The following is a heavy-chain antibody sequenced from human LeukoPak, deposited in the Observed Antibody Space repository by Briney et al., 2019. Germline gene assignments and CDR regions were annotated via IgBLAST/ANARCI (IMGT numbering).Heavy chain of an antibody. V-gene: IGHV4-59*08. CDR2: IYYNGRT. CDR3: VRHDYDTSWGLDWFFDL. J-gene: IGHJ2*01. D-gene: IGHD2-2*01. CDR1: GDSVRSYY. Sequence: SETLSLTCTVSGDSVRSYYWSWIRQYPGKGLEWIAYIYYNGRTDSNPSLKSRVTISLDMSKNQLSLKLNSVTAADTAVYFCVRHDYDTSWGLDWFFDLRGRGTLVIVSS.